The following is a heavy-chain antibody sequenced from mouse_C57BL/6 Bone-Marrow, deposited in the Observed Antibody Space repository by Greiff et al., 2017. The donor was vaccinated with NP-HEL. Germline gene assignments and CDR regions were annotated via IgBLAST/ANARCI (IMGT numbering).Heavy chain of an antibody. CDR2: INPNNGGT. CDR3: ARKNSLENYFDD. CDR1: GYTFTDYN. V-gene: IGHV1-18*01. Sequence: VQLQQSGPELVKPGASVKIPCKASGYTFTDYNMDWVKQSRGKSLEWIGDINPNNGGTIYNQKFKGKATLTVDKSSSTAYMELRSLTSEDTAVYYCARKNSLENYFDDWGQGTTLTVSS. J-gene: IGHJ2*01.